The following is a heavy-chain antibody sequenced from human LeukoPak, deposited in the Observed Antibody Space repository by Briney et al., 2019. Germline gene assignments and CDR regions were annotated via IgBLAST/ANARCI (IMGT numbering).Heavy chain of an antibody. V-gene: IGHV3-11*04. CDR3: ARSRIAAASPVGY. J-gene: IGHJ4*02. CDR1: GFTFSDYY. Sequence: PGGSLRLSCAASGFTFSDYYMSWIRQAPGKGLEWVSYISSSGSTIYYADSVKGRFTISRDNAKNSLYLQMNSLRAEDTAVHYCARSRIAAASPVGYWGQGTLVTVSS. CDR2: ISSSGSTI. D-gene: IGHD6-13*01.